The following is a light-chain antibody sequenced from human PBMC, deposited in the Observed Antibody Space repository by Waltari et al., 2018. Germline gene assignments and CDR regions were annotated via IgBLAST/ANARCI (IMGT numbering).Light chain of an antibody. Sequence: QSVLTQPPSASGTPGQRVTMSCYGSSSNIGVNYFSCYQQPPGTAPTLLLYRNNERPSGVPDRFSGSKSGTSASLAINGLRSEDEADYYCAAWDDRLSAWVFGGRTKLTVL. V-gene: IGLV1-47*01. CDR2: RNN. J-gene: IGLJ3*02. CDR1: SSNIGVNY. CDR3: AAWDDRLSAWV.